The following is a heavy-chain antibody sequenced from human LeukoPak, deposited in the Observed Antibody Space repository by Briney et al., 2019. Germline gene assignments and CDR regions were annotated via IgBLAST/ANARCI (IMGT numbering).Heavy chain of an antibody. V-gene: IGHV3-21*01. CDR3: AFGYSSGRYPGY. Sequence: GGSLRLSCAASGFTVSSNYMSWVRQAPGKGLEWVSSISSSSSYIYYADSVKGRFTISRDNAKNSLYLQMNSLRAEDTAVYYCAFGYSSGRYPGYWGQGTLVTVSS. CDR2: ISSSSSYI. D-gene: IGHD6-19*01. CDR1: GFTVSSNY. J-gene: IGHJ4*02.